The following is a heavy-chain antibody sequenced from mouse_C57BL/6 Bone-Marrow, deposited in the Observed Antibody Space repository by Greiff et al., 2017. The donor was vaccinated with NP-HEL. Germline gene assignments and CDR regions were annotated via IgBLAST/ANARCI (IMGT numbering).Heavy chain of an antibody. D-gene: IGHD1-1*01. V-gene: IGHV1-50*01. Sequence: QVQLQQPGAELVKPGASVKLSCKASGYTFTSYWMQWVKQRPGQGLEWIGEIDPSDSYTNYNQKFKGKATLTVDTSSSTAYMQLSSLTSEDSAVYYCARYYYGSIYGWYFDVWGTGTTVTVSS. CDR2: IDPSDSYT. CDR3: ARYYYGSIYGWYFDV. J-gene: IGHJ1*03. CDR1: GYTFTSYW.